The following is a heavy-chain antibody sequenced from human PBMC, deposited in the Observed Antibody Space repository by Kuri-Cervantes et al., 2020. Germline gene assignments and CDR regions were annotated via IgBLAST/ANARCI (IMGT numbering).Heavy chain of an antibody. V-gene: IGHV3-33*08. J-gene: IGHJ6*02. D-gene: IGHD3-9*01. Sequence: LSLTCAASGFTFSSYAMHWVRQAPGKGLEWVAVIWYDGSNKYYADSVKGRFTISRDNSKNTLYLQMNSLRDEDTAVYYCAGEKPQELRYSDWLPQSNYYYYGMDVWGQGTTVTVSS. CDR3: AGEKPQELRYSDWLPQSNYYYYGMDV. CDR2: IWYDGSNK. CDR1: GFTFSSYA.